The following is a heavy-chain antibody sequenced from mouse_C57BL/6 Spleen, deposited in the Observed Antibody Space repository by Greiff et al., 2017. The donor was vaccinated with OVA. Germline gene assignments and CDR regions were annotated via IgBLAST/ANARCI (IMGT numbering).Heavy chain of an antibody. D-gene: IGHD1-1*01. J-gene: IGHJ1*03. CDR3: AKEDYYGSSSYWYFDV. CDR1: GFSLTSYG. Sequence: VQLQQSGPGLVQPSQSLSITCTVSGFSLTSYGVHWVRQSPGKGLEWLGVIWRGGSTDYNAAFMSRLSITKDNSKSQVFFKMNSLQADDTAIYYCAKEDYYGSSSYWYFDVWGTGTTVTVSS. CDR2: IWRGGST. V-gene: IGHV2-5*01.